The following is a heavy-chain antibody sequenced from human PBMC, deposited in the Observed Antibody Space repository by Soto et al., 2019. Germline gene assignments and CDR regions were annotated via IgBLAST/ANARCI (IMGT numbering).Heavy chain of an antibody. D-gene: IGHD5-18*01. Sequence: EVQLLESGGGLVQPGGSLRLSCAASGFTFSSYAMSWVRQAPGKGLEWVSAISGSGGSTYYADSVKGRFTISRDNSKNTLYLQMNSLRAEDTAGYYCAYLQGYSYGLPAVRGDYFDYWGQGPLVTVSS. CDR2: ISGSGGST. CDR1: GFTFSSYA. V-gene: IGHV3-23*01. J-gene: IGHJ4*02. CDR3: AYLQGYSYGLPAVRGDYFDY.